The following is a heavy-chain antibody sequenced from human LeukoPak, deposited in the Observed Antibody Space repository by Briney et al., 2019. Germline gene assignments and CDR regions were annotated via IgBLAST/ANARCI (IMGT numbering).Heavy chain of an antibody. Sequence: PGGSLRLSCAASGFTFSSYSMNWVRQAPGKGLEWVSSISSSSSYIYYADSVKGRFTISRDNAKNSLYLQMNSLRAEDTAVYYCARTLGVDTAMVSGYWGQGTLVTVSS. J-gene: IGHJ4*02. CDR1: GFTFSSYS. V-gene: IGHV3-21*01. CDR2: ISSSSSYI. D-gene: IGHD5-18*01. CDR3: ARTLGVDTAMVSGY.